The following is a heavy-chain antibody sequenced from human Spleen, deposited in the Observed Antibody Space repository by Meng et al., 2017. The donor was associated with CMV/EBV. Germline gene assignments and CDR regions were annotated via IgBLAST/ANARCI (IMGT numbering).Heavy chain of an antibody. CDR1: GYIFPNYG. Sequence: ASVKVPCKASGYIFPNYGISWVRQAPGQGLEWMGWISAYSHDTEYAEKFQGRLTLTTDTSTSTAYMELRSLRSDDTAVYYCAREGRVQYGFWSGPSTGYYFDFWGPGTLVTVSS. V-gene: IGHV1-18*01. J-gene: IGHJ4*02. D-gene: IGHD3-3*01. CDR3: AREGRVQYGFWSGPSTGYYFDF. CDR2: ISAYSHDT.